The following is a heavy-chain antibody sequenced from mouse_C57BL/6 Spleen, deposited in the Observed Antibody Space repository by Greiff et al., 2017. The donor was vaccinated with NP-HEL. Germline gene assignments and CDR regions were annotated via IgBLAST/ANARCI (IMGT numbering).Heavy chain of an antibody. V-gene: IGHV5-4*01. D-gene: IGHD2-5*01. CDR3: AREALYSNYEGWYFDG. Sequence: EVHLVESGGGLVKPGGSLKLSCAASGFTFSSYAMSWVRQTPEKRLEWVATISDGGSYTYYPDNVKGRFTISRDNAKNNLYLQMSHLKSEDTAMYYCAREALYSNYEGWYFDGWGTGTTVTVSS. CDR1: GFTFSSYA. CDR2: ISDGGSYT. J-gene: IGHJ1*03.